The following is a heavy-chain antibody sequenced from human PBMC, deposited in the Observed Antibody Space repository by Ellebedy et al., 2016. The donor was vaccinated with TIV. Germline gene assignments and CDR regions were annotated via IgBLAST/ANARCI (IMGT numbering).Heavy chain of an antibody. D-gene: IGHD1-1*01. Sequence: GESLKISCAASGFTVSSNYMSWVRQAPGKGLEWVSVIYSGGSTYYADSVKGRFTISRDNSKNTLYLQMNSLRAEDTAVYYCARGKELERRFYYYSMEVWGQGTTVTVSS. CDR3: ARGKELERRFYYYSMEV. CDR2: IYSGGST. J-gene: IGHJ6*02. V-gene: IGHV3-66*01. CDR1: GFTVSSNY.